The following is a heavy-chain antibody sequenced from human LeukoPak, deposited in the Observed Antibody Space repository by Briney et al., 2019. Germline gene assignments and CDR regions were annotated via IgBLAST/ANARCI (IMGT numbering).Heavy chain of an antibody. CDR3: VRSSTYHLFDD. CDR2: MYYSGST. V-gene: IGHV4-59*08. D-gene: IGHD2-15*01. Sequence: PSETLSLTCTVSGCSISSYYCSWIRQPPGKGLEWIGYMYYSGSTNYNPSLKSRGTISVDMYKNQFFLKLSSVTAADTAVYYCVRSSTYHLFDDWGQGTLVTVSS. J-gene: IGHJ4*02. CDR1: GCSISSYY.